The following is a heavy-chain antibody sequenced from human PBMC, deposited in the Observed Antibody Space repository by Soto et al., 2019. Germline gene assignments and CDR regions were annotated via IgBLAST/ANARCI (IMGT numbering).Heavy chain of an antibody. CDR3: ASTPGDKYCTNGVCWGWFDP. CDR2: IIPIFGTA. Sequence: SVKVSCKASGGTFSSYAISWVRQAPGQGLEWMGGIIPIFGTANYAQKFQGRVTITADKSTSTAYMELSSLRSEDTAVYYCASTPGDKYCTNGVCWGWFDPWGQGTLVTVS. D-gene: IGHD2-8*01. J-gene: IGHJ5*02. V-gene: IGHV1-69*06. CDR1: GGTFSSYA.